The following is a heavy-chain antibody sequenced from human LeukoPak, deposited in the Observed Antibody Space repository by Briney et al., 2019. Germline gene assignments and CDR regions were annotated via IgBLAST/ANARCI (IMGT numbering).Heavy chain of an antibody. D-gene: IGHD3-10*01. CDR1: GGSFSGYY. J-gene: IGHJ6*02. CDR2: INHSGST. V-gene: IGHV4-34*01. CDR3: ARDTGYYYYGMDV. Sequence: SETLSLTCAVYGGSFSGYYWSWIRQPPGKGLEWIGEINHSGSTNDNPSLKSRVTISVDTSKNQFSLKLSSVTAADTAVYYCARDTGYYYYGMDVWGQGTTVTVSS.